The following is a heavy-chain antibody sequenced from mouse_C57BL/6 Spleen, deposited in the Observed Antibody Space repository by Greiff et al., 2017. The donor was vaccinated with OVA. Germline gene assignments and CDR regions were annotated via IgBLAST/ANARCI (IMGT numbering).Heavy chain of an antibody. CDR1: GYTFTSYW. CDR2: IDPSDSYT. J-gene: IGHJ2*01. V-gene: IGHV1-69*01. CDR3: ARRVGSNYDY. D-gene: IGHD3-1*01. Sequence: VQLQQPGAELVMPGASVKLSCKASGYTFTSYWMHWVKQRPGQGLEWIGEIDPSDSYTNYNQKFKGKSTLTVDKSSSTAYMQLSSLTSEDSAVYYCARRVGSNYDYWGQGTTLTVSS.